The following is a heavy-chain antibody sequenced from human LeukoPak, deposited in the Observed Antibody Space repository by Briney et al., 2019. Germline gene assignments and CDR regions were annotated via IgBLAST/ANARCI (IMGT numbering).Heavy chain of an antibody. Sequence: PSQTLSLTCTVSGVSISSGSYYWSWIRQPAGKGLEWIGRIYTSGSTNYNPSLKSRVTISVDTSKNQFSLKLSSVTAADTAVYYCARDSAVVAATHFGYYYYYMDVWGKGTTVTISS. D-gene: IGHD2-15*01. J-gene: IGHJ6*03. CDR1: GVSISSGSYY. CDR2: IYTSGST. V-gene: IGHV4-61*02. CDR3: ARDSAVVAATHFGYYYYYMDV.